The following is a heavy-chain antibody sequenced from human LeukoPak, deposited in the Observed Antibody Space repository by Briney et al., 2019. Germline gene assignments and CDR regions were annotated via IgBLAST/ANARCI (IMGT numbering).Heavy chain of an antibody. CDR2: IKQDGGEK. CDR1: GFPLSSYS. J-gene: IGHJ4*02. V-gene: IGHV3-7*01. CDR3: ARGRGFDY. Sequence: GGSLRLSCAASGFPLSSYSINWVRQAPGKGLEWVANIKQDGGEKYYVDSVKGRFTISRDSAKNSLYLQMNSLRAEDTAMYYCARGRGFDYWGQGTLVSVSS.